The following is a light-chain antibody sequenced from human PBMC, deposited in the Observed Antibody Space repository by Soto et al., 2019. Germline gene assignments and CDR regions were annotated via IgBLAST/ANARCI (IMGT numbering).Light chain of an antibody. V-gene: IGKV3-20*01. CDR3: QQYDSSPYT. Sequence: EIVLTQSPGTLSLSPGERAPLSCRASQSISSSYLAWYQQKPGQAPRLLIYGASRRATGIPDRFSGRESGTDFTLTITTLEPEDSAVYVCQQYDSSPYTFGQGTKVEIK. J-gene: IGKJ2*01. CDR1: QSISSSY. CDR2: GAS.